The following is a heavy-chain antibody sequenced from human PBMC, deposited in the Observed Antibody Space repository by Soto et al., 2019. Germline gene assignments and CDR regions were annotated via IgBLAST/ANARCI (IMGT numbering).Heavy chain of an antibody. CDR3: ARSPPSSPFDP. V-gene: IGHV6-1*01. CDR2: TYYRSKWYN. CDR1: GDSVSSNSAA. D-gene: IGHD6-13*01. J-gene: IGHJ5*02. Sequence: SQTLSLTCAISGDSVSSNSAAWNFIRQSPSRGLEWLGRTYYRSKWYNDYSVSVKRRITIKPDTSKNQFSLQLNSVTPEDTAVYYCARSPPSSPFDPWGQGTLVTVSS.